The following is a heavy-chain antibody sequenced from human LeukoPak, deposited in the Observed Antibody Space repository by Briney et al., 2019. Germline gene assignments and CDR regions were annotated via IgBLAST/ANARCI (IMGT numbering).Heavy chain of an antibody. V-gene: IGHV1-18*01. CDR2: ISAYNGNT. CDR1: GYTFTSYG. D-gene: IGHD3-22*01. Sequence: GASVKVSCKASGYTFTSYGISWVRQAPGQGLEWMGWISAYNGNTNYAQKLQGRVTMTTDTSTSTAYMELRSLRSDDTAVYYCARARRITMIVVVRDYYYMDVWGKGTTVTISS. J-gene: IGHJ6*03. CDR3: ARARRITMIVVVRDYYYMDV.